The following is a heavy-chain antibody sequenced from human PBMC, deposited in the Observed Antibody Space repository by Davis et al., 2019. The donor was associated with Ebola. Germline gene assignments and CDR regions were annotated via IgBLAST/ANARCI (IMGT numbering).Heavy chain of an antibody. CDR2: INHSGST. CDR3: ARGPRPAYCSSTSCYRYYYGMDV. Sequence: MPSETLSLTCAVYGGSFSGYYWSWIRQPPGKGLEWIGEINHSGSTNYNPSLKSRVTISVDTSKNQFSLKLSSVTAADTAVYYCARGPRPAYCSSTSCYRYYYGMDVWGQGTTVTVSS. CDR1: GGSFSGYY. V-gene: IGHV4-34*01. D-gene: IGHD2-2*01. J-gene: IGHJ6*02.